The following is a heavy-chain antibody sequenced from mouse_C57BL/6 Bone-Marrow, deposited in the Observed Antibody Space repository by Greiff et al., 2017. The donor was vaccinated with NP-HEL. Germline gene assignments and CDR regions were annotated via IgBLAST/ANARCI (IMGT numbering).Heavy chain of an antibody. J-gene: IGHJ3*01. Sequence: QVQLQQPGAELVRPGSSVKLSCKASGYTFTSYWLHLVKQGPIQGLEWIGNIYPSDSETHYNQKFKDKATLTVDKSSSTAYMQLSSLTSEDSAVYYCARWLLRFAYWGQGTLVTVSA. D-gene: IGHD2-3*01. V-gene: IGHV1-52*01. CDR3: ARWLLRFAY. CDR1: GYTFTSYW. CDR2: IYPSDSET.